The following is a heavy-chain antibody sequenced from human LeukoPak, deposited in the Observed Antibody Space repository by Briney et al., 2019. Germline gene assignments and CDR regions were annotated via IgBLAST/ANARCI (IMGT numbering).Heavy chain of an antibody. CDR1: GYTFTSYD. V-gene: IGHV1-8*03. Sequence: PWASVKVSCKASGYTFTSYDINWVRQATGQGLEWMGWMNPNSGNTGYAQKFQGRVTITRNTSISTAYMELSSLRSEDTAVYYCARVNSGVAGLDYWGQGTLVTVSS. D-gene: IGHD6-19*01. CDR3: ARVNSGVAGLDY. J-gene: IGHJ4*02. CDR2: MNPNSGNT.